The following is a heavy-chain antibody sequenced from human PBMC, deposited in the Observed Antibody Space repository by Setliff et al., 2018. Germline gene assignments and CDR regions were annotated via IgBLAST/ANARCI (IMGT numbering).Heavy chain of an antibody. D-gene: IGHD5-12*01. CDR1: GDSISTYY. V-gene: IGHV4-4*07. Sequence: PSETLSLTCTVSGDSISTYYWSWTRRPAGKGLEWIGRVFVDGSTNYNPSLKSRVTVSVDTSKNQFSLKLRSVTAADTAVYYCARGGTFRYFDYWGQGTPVTVSS. J-gene: IGHJ4*02. CDR2: VFVDGST. CDR3: ARGGTFRYFDY.